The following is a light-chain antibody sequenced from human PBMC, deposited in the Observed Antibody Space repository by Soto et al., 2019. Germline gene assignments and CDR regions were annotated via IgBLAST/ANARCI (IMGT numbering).Light chain of an antibody. CDR2: QAS. V-gene: IGKV1-5*03. CDR1: QSVSGL. Sequence: DIQMTQSPSTLSASVGDRVAITCRASQSVSGLLAWYQQKPGKVPKLLIYQASTLEDGVPSRFSGRGSGTEFPLTISSLQPDVYATYYCQHDNDYSYTFGPGKKWEIK. CDR3: QHDNDYSYT. J-gene: IGKJ2*01.